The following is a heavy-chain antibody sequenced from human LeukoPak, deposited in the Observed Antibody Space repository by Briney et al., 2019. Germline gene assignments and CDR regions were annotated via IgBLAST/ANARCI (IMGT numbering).Heavy chain of an antibody. D-gene: IGHD4-17*01. Sequence: SETLSLTCAVYGGSFSGYYWSWIRQPPGKGLEWIGEINHSGSTNYNPSLKSRVTISVDTSKNQFSVKLSSVTAADTAVYSCARGRYGDYERYFDYWGQGTLVTVSS. CDR2: INHSGST. CDR1: GGSFSGYY. J-gene: IGHJ4*02. CDR3: ARGRYGDYERYFDY. V-gene: IGHV4-34*01.